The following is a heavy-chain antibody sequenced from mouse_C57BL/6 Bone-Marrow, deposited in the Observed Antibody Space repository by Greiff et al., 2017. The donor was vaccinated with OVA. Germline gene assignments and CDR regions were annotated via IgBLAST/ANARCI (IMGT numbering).Heavy chain of an antibody. CDR3: ARVRANWGYFDY. CDR2: INPNNGGT. J-gene: IGHJ2*01. D-gene: IGHD4-1*01. Sequence: VQLQQSGPELVKPGASVKISCKASGYTFTDYYMNWVKQSHGKSLEWIGDINPNNGGTSYNQKFKGKATLTVDKSSSTAYMELRSLTSEDSAVYYCARVRANWGYFDYWGQGTTLTVSS. V-gene: IGHV1-26*01. CDR1: GYTFTDYY.